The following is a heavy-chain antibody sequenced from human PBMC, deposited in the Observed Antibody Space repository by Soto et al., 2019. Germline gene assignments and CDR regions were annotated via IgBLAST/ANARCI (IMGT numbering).Heavy chain of an antibody. J-gene: IGHJ5*02. CDR1: GGSISSYY. D-gene: IGHD3-3*01. CDR2: IYYSGST. V-gene: IGHV4-59*01. Sequence: SETLSLTCTVSGGSISSYYWSWIRQPPGKGLEWIGYIYYSGSTNYNPSLKSRVTISVDTSKNQFSLKLSSVTAADTAVYYCARSLLRFLSTGFDPWGQGTLVTVSS. CDR3: ARSLLRFLSTGFDP.